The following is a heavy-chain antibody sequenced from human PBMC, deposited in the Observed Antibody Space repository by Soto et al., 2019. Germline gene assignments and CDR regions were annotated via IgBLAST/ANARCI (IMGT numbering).Heavy chain of an antibody. CDR2: INHSGST. D-gene: IGHD3-10*01. V-gene: IGHV4-34*01. Sequence: SETLSLTCAVYGGSFSGYYWSWIRQPPGKGLEWIGEINHSGSTNYNPSLKSRVTISVDTSKNQFSLKLSSVTAADTAVYYCARGFRYYGSGSYWLGYYYVDVWGKGTTVTVSS. CDR1: GGSFSGYY. J-gene: IGHJ6*03. CDR3: ARGFRYYGSGSYWLGYYYVDV.